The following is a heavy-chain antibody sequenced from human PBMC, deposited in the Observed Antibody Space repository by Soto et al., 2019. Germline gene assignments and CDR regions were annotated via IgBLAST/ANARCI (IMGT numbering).Heavy chain of an antibody. D-gene: IGHD1-26*01. Sequence: QVLLVESGGGVVQPGRSLRLSCAASGFTFSSYGMHWVRQAPGKGLEWVAVISYDGSNKYYADSVKGRFTISRDNSKNTLYLQMNSLRAEDTAVYCAKDDSGSWTYFDYWGQGTLVTVSS. CDR2: ISYDGSNK. J-gene: IGHJ4*02. CDR3: AKDDSGSWTYFDY. V-gene: IGHV3-30*18. CDR1: GFTFSSYG.